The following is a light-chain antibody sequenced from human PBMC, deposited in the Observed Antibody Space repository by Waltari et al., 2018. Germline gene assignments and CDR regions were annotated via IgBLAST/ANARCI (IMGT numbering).Light chain of an antibody. V-gene: IGKV1-9*01. CDR1: QEINTN. CDR2: TSS. CDR3: QQLNTYPYT. J-gene: IGKJ2*01. Sequence: QLTQSPSSLSASVGDRVTITCRASQEINTNLAWDQLKPGKAPKLLISTSSTLQTGVPSRFSGSGSGPDFTLTITSLQPEDLATYYCQQLNTYPYTFGQGTKLEIK.